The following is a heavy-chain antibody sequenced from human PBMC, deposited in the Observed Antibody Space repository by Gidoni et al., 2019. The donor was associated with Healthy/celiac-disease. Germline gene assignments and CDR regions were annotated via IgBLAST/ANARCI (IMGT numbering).Heavy chain of an antibody. CDR1: GFTFSSYS. J-gene: IGHJ4*02. D-gene: IGHD1-20*01. V-gene: IGHV3-21*01. Sequence: EVQLVESGGGLVKPGGSLRLSCAASGFTFSSYSMNWVRQAPGKGLSWFFSISSSSCYICYADSVKGRFTISRDNANNSLYLQMNSLRAEDTAVYYCARDLTGTGDYWGQGTLVTVSS. CDR3: ARDLTGTGDY. CDR2: ISSSSCYI.